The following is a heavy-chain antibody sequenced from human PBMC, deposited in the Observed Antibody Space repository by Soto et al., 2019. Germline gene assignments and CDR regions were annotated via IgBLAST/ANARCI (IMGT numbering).Heavy chain of an antibody. CDR2: IIDSGAST. V-gene: IGHV3-23*01. CDR1: GFTFSSCA. Sequence: GGSLRLSCAASGFTFSSCAMGWVRQAPGKGLEWVSDIIDSGASTYYADSVKGRFTISRDNSKSTLYLQMNSLRAEDTAVYYCARDQAYDFWSGYGDVWGQGTTVSVSS. J-gene: IGHJ6*02. CDR3: ARDQAYDFWSGYGDV. D-gene: IGHD3-3*01.